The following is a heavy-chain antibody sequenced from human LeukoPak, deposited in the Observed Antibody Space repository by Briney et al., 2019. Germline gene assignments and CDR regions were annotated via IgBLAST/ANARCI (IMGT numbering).Heavy chain of an antibody. V-gene: IGHV4-4*07. CDR3: ARDGYSITMVRGVVAANYFDY. CDR2: IYTSGST. J-gene: IGHJ4*02. CDR1: GGSINSYY. Sequence: SETLSLTCTVSGGSINSYYWSWLRQPPGKGLEWIGRIYTSGSTHYNPSLKSRVTMSVDTSKNQFSLKLSSVTAADTAVYYCARDGYSITMVRGVVAANYFDYWGQGTLVTVSS. D-gene: IGHD3-10*01.